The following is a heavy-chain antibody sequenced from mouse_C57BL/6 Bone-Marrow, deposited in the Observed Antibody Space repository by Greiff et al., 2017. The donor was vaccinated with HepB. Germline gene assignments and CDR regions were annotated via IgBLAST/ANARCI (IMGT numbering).Heavy chain of an antibody. J-gene: IGHJ2*01. Sequence: EVMLVESGGDLVKPGGSLKLSCAASGFTFSSYGMSWVRQTPDKRLEWVATISSGGSYTYYPDSVKGRFTISRDNAKNTLYLQMSSLKSEDTAMYYCARLHYWGQGTTLTVSS. CDR3: ARLHY. CDR1: GFTFSSYG. V-gene: IGHV5-6*01. CDR2: ISSGGSYT.